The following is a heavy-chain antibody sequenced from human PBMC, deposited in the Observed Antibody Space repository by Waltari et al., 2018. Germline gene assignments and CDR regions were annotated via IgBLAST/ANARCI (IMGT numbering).Heavy chain of an antibody. Sequence: QVQLVQSGAEVKKPGASVKVSCKVSGYTLTELSMHWVRQAPGKGLEWMGGFDPEEGETIYPQKFQGRVTMTEDTSTDTAYMELSSLRSEDTAVYYCATAHSSGWYSGLDVWGQGTTVTVSS. CDR3: ATAHSSGWYSGLDV. V-gene: IGHV1-24*01. CDR2: FDPEEGET. J-gene: IGHJ6*02. CDR1: GYTLTELS. D-gene: IGHD6-19*01.